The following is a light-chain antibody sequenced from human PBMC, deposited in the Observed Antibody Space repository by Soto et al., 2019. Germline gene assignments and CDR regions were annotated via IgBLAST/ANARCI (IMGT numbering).Light chain of an antibody. J-gene: IGKJ1*01. CDR3: QQYNSYST. CDR2: DAS. CDR1: QSISSW. V-gene: IGKV1-5*01. Sequence: IPMSQSPSKLSASVGDRVTITCRASQSISSWLAWYQQKPGKAPKLLIYDASSLESGVPSRFSGSGSGTEFTLTISSLQPDDFATYYCQQYNSYSTFGQGTKVDIK.